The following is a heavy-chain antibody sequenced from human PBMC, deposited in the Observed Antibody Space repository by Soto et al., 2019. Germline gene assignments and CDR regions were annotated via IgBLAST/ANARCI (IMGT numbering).Heavy chain of an antibody. CDR2: IYYSGST. D-gene: IGHD4-4*01. V-gene: IGHV4-59*01. Sequence: SETLSLTCTVAGGSISSYYCSWIRQPPGKGLEWIGYIYYSGSTNYNPSLKSRVTISVDTSKNQFSLKLSSVTAADTAVYYCARGLNNYENYYYYMDVWGKGTTVTVSS. CDR3: ARGLNNYENYYYYMDV. J-gene: IGHJ6*03. CDR1: GGSISSYY.